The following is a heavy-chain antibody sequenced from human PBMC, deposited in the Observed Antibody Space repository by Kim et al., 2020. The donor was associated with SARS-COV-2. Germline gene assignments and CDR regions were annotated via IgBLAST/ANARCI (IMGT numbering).Heavy chain of an antibody. V-gene: IGHV1-2*02. CDR1: GYTFSDHY. Sequence: ASVKVSCKTSGYTFSDHYIHWLRQAPGQGPEWMAWINPIDGETKYAQKLQGRVSVTRDTSISTVYLEVSSLASDYTAVYYCTRDSDPDFWGQGTLVNVSS. J-gene: IGHJ4*02. CDR2: INPIDGET. CDR3: TRDSDPDF.